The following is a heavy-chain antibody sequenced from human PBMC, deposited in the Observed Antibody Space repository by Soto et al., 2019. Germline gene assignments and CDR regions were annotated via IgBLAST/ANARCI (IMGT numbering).Heavy chain of an antibody. J-gene: IGHJ3*02. CDR3: AKEPRSGRITMIVVVTYAFDI. CDR1: GFTFSSYA. D-gene: IGHD3-22*01. CDR2: ISGSGGST. Sequence: GGSLRLSCAASGFTFSSYAMSWVRQAPGKGLEWVSAISGSGGSTYYADSVEGRFTISRDNSKNTLYLQMNSLRAEDTAVYYCAKEPRSGRITMIVVVTYAFDIWGQGTMVTVSS. V-gene: IGHV3-23*01.